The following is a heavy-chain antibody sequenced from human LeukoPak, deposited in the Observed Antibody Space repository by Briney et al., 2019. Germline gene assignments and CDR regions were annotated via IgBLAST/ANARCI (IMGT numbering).Heavy chain of an antibody. V-gene: IGHV1-46*01. D-gene: IGHD6-13*01. CDR2: INPSGGST. Sequence: GASVKVSCKASGYTFTSYYMHWVRQAPGQGLEWMGIINPSGGSTSYAQKLQGRVTMTTDTSTNTAYMELRSLRSDDTAVYYCARKQQLVGDYWGQGTLVTVSS. CDR1: GYTFTSYY. J-gene: IGHJ4*02. CDR3: ARKQQLVGDY.